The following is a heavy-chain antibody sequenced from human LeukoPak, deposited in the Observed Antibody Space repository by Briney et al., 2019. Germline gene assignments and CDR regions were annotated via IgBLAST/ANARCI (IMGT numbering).Heavy chain of an antibody. D-gene: IGHD5-12*01. CDR3: VRGRPPVGGGYASDFDY. V-gene: IGHV1-69*13. CDR1: GGTFISYA. J-gene: IGHJ4*02. CDR2: IIPIFGTA. Sequence: GASVKVSCKASGGTFISYAISWVRQAPGQGLEWMGGIIPIFGTANYAQKLQGRVTITADESTSTAYMELSSLRSEDTAVYYCVRGRPPVGGGYASDFDYWGQGTLVTVSS.